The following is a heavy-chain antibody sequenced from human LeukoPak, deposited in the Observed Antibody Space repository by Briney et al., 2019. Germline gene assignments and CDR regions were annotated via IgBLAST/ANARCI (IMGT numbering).Heavy chain of an antibody. CDR2: IYYRGNT. V-gene: IGHV4-59*08. D-gene: IGHD5/OR15-5a*01. J-gene: IGHJ3*01. Sequence: SETLSLTCTVSGGSINNYYWSWIRQPPGKGLEWIGYIYYRGNTNYNPSLKSRVTISVDTSKNQFSLKLSSVTAADTAVYYCARHFYDFNKAFDVWGQGTMVTVSS. CDR3: ARHFYDFNKAFDV. CDR1: GGSINNYY.